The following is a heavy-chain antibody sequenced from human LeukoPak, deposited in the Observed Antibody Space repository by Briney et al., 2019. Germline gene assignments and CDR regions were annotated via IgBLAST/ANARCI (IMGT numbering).Heavy chain of an antibody. Sequence: PSETLSLTCAVYGGSFSGYYWSWIRQPPGKGLEWIGEINYSGSTNYNPSLKSRVTISVDTSKNQFSLKLSSVTAADTAVYYCAREPSGLAAAGSPDYWGQGTLVTVSS. D-gene: IGHD6-13*01. CDR1: GGSFSGYY. CDR2: INYSGST. V-gene: IGHV4-34*01. J-gene: IGHJ4*02. CDR3: AREPSGLAAAGSPDY.